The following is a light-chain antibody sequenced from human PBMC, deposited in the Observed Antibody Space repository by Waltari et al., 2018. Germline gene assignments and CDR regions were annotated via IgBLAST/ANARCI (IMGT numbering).Light chain of an antibody. CDR1: SSNIGTTC. CDR3: GTCDSSLSVV. J-gene: IGLJ3*02. CDR2: DNN. Sequence: QSVLTQPPSVSAAPGQQVTISCSGSSSNIGTTCLSWYQQLPATAPKLLIYDNNNRPSGIPDRFSGSKSGTSATLGITGLQTGDEADYYCGTCDSSLSVVFGGGTKLTVL. V-gene: IGLV1-51*01.